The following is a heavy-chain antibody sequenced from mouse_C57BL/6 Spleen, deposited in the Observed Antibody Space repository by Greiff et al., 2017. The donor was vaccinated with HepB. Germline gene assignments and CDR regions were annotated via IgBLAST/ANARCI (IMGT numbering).Heavy chain of an antibody. J-gene: IGHJ1*03. CDR2: IYPGSGST. Sequence: QVHVKQPGAELVKPGASVKMSCKASGYTFTSYWITWVKQRPGQGLEWIGDIYPGSGSTNYNEKFKSKATLTVDTSSSTAYMQLSSLTSEDSAVYYCARKGAYYSNWYFDVWGTGTTVTVSS. CDR1: GYTFTSYW. V-gene: IGHV1-55*01. D-gene: IGHD2-5*01. CDR3: ARKGAYYSNWYFDV.